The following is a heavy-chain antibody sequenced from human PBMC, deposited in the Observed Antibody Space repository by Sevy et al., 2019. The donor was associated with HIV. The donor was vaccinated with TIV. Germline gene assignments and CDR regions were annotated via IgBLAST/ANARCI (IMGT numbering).Heavy chain of an antibody. CDR2: INWNGVGT. CDR3: ARERSCGGDCYYFDY. V-gene: IGHV3-20*04. Sequence: GGSLRLSCAASGLNFDDYGMSWVRQAPGKGLEWVSAINWNGVGTSYADSVKGRFTISRDNAKNSLYVQMNNLRAEDTALYYGARERSCGGDCYYFDYWGQGTLVTVSS. J-gene: IGHJ4*02. CDR1: GLNFDDYG. D-gene: IGHD2-21*02.